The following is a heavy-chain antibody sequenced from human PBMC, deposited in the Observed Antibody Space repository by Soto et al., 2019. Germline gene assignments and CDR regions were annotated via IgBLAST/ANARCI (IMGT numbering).Heavy chain of an antibody. J-gene: IGHJ5*02. CDR1: GGSISSYY. CDR2: VYYSGST. CDR3: VRAYLLTGFDP. Sequence: SETLSLTCTVAGGSISSYYWSWIRQPPGKGLEWMGYVYYSGSTNYNPSLESRVTISFDASKNQSSLKMKSVTAADTAVYYCVRAYLLTGFDPWGQGALVTVSS. D-gene: IGHD3-9*01. V-gene: IGHV4-59*01.